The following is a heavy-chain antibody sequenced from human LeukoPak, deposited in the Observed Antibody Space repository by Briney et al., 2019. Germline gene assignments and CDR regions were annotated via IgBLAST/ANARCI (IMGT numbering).Heavy chain of an antibody. D-gene: IGHD2-8*01. CDR2: IHTKTGNP. V-gene: IGHV7-4-1*02. Sequence: GASVTVSCKASGYTFGSHSLNWVRQAPGQGPEWMGWIHTKTGNPTYAQDFTGRFVFSLDTSVKTAYLQITSLKPEDSGVYYCATMVVVDYFYGLDVWGQGTTVTVSS. J-gene: IGHJ6*02. CDR3: ATMVVVDYFYGLDV. CDR1: GYTFGSHS.